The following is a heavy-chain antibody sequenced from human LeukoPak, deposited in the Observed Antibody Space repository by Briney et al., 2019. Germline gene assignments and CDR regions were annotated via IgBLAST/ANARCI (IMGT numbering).Heavy chain of an antibody. Sequence: PSETLSLTCTVSGGSISSSSSYWGWIRQPPGKGLEWIGNIYYSGSTNYNPSLKSRVTISVDTSKNQFSLKLSSVTAADTAVYYCARVTVTPYYYYYYGMDVWGQGTTVTVSS. CDR3: ARVTVTPYYYYYYGMDV. CDR2: IYYSGST. J-gene: IGHJ6*02. D-gene: IGHD4-23*01. V-gene: IGHV4-39*07. CDR1: GGSISSSSSY.